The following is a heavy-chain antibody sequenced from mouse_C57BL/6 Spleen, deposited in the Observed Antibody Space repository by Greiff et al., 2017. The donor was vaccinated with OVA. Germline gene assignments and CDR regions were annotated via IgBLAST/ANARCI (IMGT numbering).Heavy chain of an antibody. V-gene: IGHV1-72*01. CDR2: IDPKSGGT. D-gene: IGHD2-4*01. Sequence: QVQLQQPGAELVKPGASVKLSCKASGYTFTSYWMHWVKQRPGRGLEWIGRIDPKSGGTKYNEKFKGKATLTVDKPSSTAYMQLSSLTSEDSAVYYCAREDDYDWFAYWGQGTLVTVSA. CDR3: AREDDYDWFAY. CDR1: GYTFTSYW. J-gene: IGHJ3*01.